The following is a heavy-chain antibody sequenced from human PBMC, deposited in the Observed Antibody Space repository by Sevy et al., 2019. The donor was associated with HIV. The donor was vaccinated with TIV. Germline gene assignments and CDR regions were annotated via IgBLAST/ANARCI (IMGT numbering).Heavy chain of an antibody. CDR2: IGTAGDT. CDR1: GFTFSSYD. D-gene: IGHD3-3*01. V-gene: IGHV3-13*01. J-gene: IGHJ6*02. Sequence: GGSLRLSCAASGFTFSSYDMHWVRQATGKGLEWVSAIGTAGDTYYPGSVKGRFTISRENAKNSLYLQMNSLRAGDTAVYYCARGQRTIFGVVQSSYYYGMDVWGQRTTVTVSS. CDR3: ARGQRTIFGVVQSSYYYGMDV.